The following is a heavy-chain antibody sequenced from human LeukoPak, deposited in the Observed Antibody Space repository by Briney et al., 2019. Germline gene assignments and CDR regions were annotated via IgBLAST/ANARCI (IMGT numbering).Heavy chain of an antibody. CDR3: ARHDIVVVPAAWVPNWFDP. J-gene: IGHJ5*02. CDR2: IYYSGST. V-gene: IGHV4-39*01. CDR1: GGSISSSSYY. Sequence: SETLSLTCTVSGGSISSSSYYWGWIRQPPGKGLEWIGSIYYSGSTYYNPSLKSRVTISVDTSKNQFSLKLSSVTAADTAVYYCARHDIVVVPAAWVPNWFDPWGQGTLVTVSS. D-gene: IGHD2-2*01.